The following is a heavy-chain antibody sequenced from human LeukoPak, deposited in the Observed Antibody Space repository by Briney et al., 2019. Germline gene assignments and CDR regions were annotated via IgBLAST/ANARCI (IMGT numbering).Heavy chain of an antibody. V-gene: IGHV4-34*01. CDR3: ASARYSYGYYYYYGMDV. D-gene: IGHD5-18*01. Sequence: SETLSLTCAVYGGSFSGYYWSWICQPPGKGLEWIGEINHSGSTNYNPSLKSRVTISVDTSKNQFSLKLSSVTAADTAVYYCASARYSYGYYYYYGMDVWGQGTTVTVSS. CDR2: INHSGST. CDR1: GGSFSGYY. J-gene: IGHJ6*02.